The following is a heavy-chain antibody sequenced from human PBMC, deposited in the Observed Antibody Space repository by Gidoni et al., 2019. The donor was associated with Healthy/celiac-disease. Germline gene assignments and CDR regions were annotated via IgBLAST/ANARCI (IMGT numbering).Heavy chain of an antibody. CDR1: GGSFSGYY. D-gene: IGHD6-13*01. CDR2: INHSGST. CDR3: ARLGGAGTGY. J-gene: IGHJ4*02. V-gene: IGHV4-34*01. Sequence: QVQLQQWGAGLLKPSEPLSLTCAVYGGSFSGYYWSWIRQSPGKGLEWIGEINHSGSTNYNPSLKSRVTISVDTSKNQFSLKLSSVTAADTAVYYCARLGGAGTGYWGQGTLVTVSS.